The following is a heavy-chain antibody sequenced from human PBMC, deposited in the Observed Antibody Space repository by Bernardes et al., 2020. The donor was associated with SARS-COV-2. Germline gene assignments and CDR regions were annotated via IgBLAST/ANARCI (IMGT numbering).Heavy chain of an antibody. V-gene: IGHV3-23*01. D-gene: IGHD3-3*01. J-gene: IGHJ4*02. CDR3: AKDDIRPLFGAPGFDS. CDR2: ISGSGNTT. Sequence: GGSLRLSCAASGFTFTKCDMRWVRQAPGKGLEWISGISGSGNTTYYTDSVKGRFTISRDNSRNTLYLQMDSLRAEDTAVYYCAKDDIRPLFGAPGFDSWSQGAMVTVSS. CDR1: GFTFTKCD.